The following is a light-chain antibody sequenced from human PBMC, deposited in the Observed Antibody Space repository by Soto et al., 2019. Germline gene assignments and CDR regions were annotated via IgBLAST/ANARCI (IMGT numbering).Light chain of an antibody. CDR1: QSVSSK. J-gene: IGKJ4*01. Sequence: EIVMTQSPATLSVSPGERATLSCRASQSVSSKLAWFQQKPGQAPRLLIYFASTRATGIPARFSGSGSGTEFTLTISSLQSEDFAAYYCQKYNSAPLTFGGGTKVEIK. V-gene: IGKV3-15*01. CDR3: QKYNSAPLT. CDR2: FAS.